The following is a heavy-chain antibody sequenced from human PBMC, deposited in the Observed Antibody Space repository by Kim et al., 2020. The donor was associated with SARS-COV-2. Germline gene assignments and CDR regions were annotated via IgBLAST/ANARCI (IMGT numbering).Heavy chain of an antibody. CDR1: GFTFSSYG. Sequence: GGSLRLSCAASGFTFSSYGMHWVRQAPGKGLEWVAVISYDGSNKYYADSVKGRFTISRDNSKNTLYLQMNSLRAEDTAVYYCAKDPELVVPAAIGYYYYGMDVWGQGTTVTVSS. D-gene: IGHD2-2*01. CDR3: AKDPELVVPAAIGYYYYGMDV. V-gene: IGHV3-30*18. CDR2: ISYDGSNK. J-gene: IGHJ6*02.